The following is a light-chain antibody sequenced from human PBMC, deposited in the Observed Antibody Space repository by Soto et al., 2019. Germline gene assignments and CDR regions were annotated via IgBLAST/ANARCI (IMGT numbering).Light chain of an antibody. J-gene: IGKJ5*01. CDR1: HSVSSSN. CDR3: QQYENSPIT. V-gene: IGKV3-20*01. CDR2: GAS. Sequence: EIVLTQSPGTLSFSPGERATLSCRASHSVSSSNFAWYQQKPAQAPRLLIYGASRRAPGIPERFSGSGSETDFTLTINRLEPEDFAVYYCQQYENSPITFGQGTRLEI.